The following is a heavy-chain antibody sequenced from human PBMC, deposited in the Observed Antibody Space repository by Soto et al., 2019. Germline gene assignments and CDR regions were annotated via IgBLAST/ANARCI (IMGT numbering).Heavy chain of an antibody. CDR2: INPNSGGT. CDR3: ARGEVIAAGGNYYYYGMDV. CDR1: GYTFSDYY. D-gene: IGHD6-13*01. V-gene: IGHV1-2*04. Sequence: ASVKVSCKASGYTFSDYYMQWVRQAPGQGLEWLGWINPNSGGTNYAQKFQGWVIMTRDTSISTAYMELSRLRSDDTAVYYCARGEVIAAGGNYYYYGMDVWGQGTTVTVSS. J-gene: IGHJ6*02.